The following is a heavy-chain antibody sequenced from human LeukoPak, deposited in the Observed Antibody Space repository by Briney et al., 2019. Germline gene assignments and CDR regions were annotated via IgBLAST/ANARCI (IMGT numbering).Heavy chain of an antibody. CDR3: AKDLRVIVVTYYMDV. Sequence: GGSLRLSCAASGFTFNSYAMTWVRQAPGKGLEWVSSISGNGGSTYYTDSVKGRFTISRDNSKNTLYLQMNSLRAEDTAAYYCAKDLRVIVVTYYMDVWGKGTTVTASS. CDR2: ISGNGGST. D-gene: IGHD2-2*01. CDR1: GFTFNSYA. J-gene: IGHJ6*03. V-gene: IGHV3-23*01.